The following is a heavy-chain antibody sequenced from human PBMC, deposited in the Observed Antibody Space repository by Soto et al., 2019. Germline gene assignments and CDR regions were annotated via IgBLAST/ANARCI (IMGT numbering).Heavy chain of an antibody. CDR3: ARGDDIFTGFDSTYFDL. CDR2: INPGDSDS. D-gene: IGHD3-9*01. V-gene: IGHV5-51*03. CDR1: GYSFTSFW. Sequence: EVQLVQSGVEVKKPGESLKISCKGSGYSFTSFWIGWVRQKPGKGLEWMGIINPGDSDSRYSPSFQGQVNISVDRSITHASLQWSRLEAADTAMYYCARGDDIFTGFDSTYFDLGGQGTLVTVSS. J-gene: IGHJ4*02.